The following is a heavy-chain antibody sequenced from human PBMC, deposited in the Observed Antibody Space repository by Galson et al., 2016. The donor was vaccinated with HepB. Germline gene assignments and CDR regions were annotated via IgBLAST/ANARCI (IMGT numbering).Heavy chain of an antibody. CDR2: IKEDGSIT. D-gene: IGHD4-17*01. Sequence: SLRLSCAASGFTFSTYWMTWVRQAPGKGLEWVSNIKEDGSITGYADSVKGRFTISRDNAKNTLYLQMDSLRAEDTAVYYCHYGDYGDAFNRYYYHGMDVWGQGTTVTVFS. J-gene: IGHJ6*02. V-gene: IGHV3-7*01. CDR3: HYGDYGDAFNRYYYHGMDV. CDR1: GFTFSTYW.